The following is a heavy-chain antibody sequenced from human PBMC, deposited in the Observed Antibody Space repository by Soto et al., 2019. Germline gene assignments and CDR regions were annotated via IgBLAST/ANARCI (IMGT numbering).Heavy chain of an antibody. J-gene: IGHJ6*02. V-gene: IGHV3-23*01. Sequence: GVSLRLSCAASGFTFSSYAMSWVRQAPGKGLEWVSAISGSGGSTYYADSVKGRFTISRDNSKNTLYLQMNSLRAEDTAVYYCAKDRAQYYYDSSGYPYYYGMDVWGQGTTVTVSS. D-gene: IGHD3-22*01. CDR1: GFTFSSYA. CDR3: AKDRAQYYYDSSGYPYYYGMDV. CDR2: ISGSGGST.